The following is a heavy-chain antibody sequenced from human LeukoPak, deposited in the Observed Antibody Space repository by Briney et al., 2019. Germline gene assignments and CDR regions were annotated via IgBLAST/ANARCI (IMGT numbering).Heavy chain of an antibody. CDR1: GYSFSNNW. CDR3: ARPGLYERSQLVMYY. J-gene: IGHJ4*02. Sequence: GESLKISCKGSGYSFSNNWIGWVRQMPGKGLEWMGIIYPGDSQTRYSPSFQGQVTISADKSISTAYLQWSSLKASDTAMYYCARPGLYERSQLVMYYWGQGTLVTVSS. CDR2: IYPGDSQT. D-gene: IGHD6-6*01. V-gene: IGHV5-51*01.